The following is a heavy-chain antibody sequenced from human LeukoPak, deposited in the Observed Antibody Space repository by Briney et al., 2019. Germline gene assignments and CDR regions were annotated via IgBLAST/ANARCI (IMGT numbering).Heavy chain of an antibody. CDR2: ISYDEKNK. CDR1: GFIFRSYA. J-gene: IGHJ4*02. D-gene: IGHD5-24*01. Sequence: GRSLRLSCAASGFIFRSYAIHWVRQAPGKGLEWVAVISYDEKNKYYADSVKGRFTISRDNSKNTLYLQMNSLRAEDTAAYYCARGRDGNNYYYFDYWGQGTLVTVSS. CDR3: ARGRDGNNYYYFDY. V-gene: IGHV3-30*04.